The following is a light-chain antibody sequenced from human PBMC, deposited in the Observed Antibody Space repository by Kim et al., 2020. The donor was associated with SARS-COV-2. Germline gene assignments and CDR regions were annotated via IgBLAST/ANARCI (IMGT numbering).Light chain of an antibody. CDR1: SSDVGGYNY. Sequence: QSALTQPASVSGSPGQSITISCTGTSSDVGGYNYVSWYQQYPGKAPKLMIYDVSKRPSGVFNRFSGSKSGNTASLTISGLQAEDEADYYCSSYRSSGYVFGTGTKVTVL. CDR3: SSYRSSGYV. V-gene: IGLV2-14*03. J-gene: IGLJ1*01. CDR2: DVS.